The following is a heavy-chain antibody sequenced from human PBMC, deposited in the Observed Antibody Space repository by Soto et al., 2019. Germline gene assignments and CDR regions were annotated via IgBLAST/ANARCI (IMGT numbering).Heavy chain of an antibody. CDR3: ASLEGPRRAGIRRASQQLFLWGVAP. D-gene: IGHD6-13*01. Sequence: QVQLQQWGAGLLKPSETLSLTCAVYGGSFSGYYWSWIRQPPGKGLEWIGEINHSGSTNYNPSLKGRVTISVDTSKNQFALKLSSVTAADTAVYYCASLEGPRRAGIRRASQQLFLWGVAPWGQGTLVTVSS. J-gene: IGHJ5*02. CDR1: GGSFSGYY. CDR2: INHSGST. V-gene: IGHV4-34*01.